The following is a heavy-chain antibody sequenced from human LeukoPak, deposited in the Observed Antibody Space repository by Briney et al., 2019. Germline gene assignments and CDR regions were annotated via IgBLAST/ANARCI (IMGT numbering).Heavy chain of an antibody. V-gene: IGHV1-18*01. CDR2: ISAYNGNT. Sequence: ASVKVSCKASGYAFTSYGISWVRQAPGQGLEWMGWISAYNGNTNYAQKPQGRVTMTTDTSTSTAYMELRSLRSDDTAVYYCARDRRGIAVAGRGFDYWGQGTLVTVSS. CDR1: GYAFTSYG. J-gene: IGHJ4*02. D-gene: IGHD6-19*01. CDR3: ARDRRGIAVAGRGFDY.